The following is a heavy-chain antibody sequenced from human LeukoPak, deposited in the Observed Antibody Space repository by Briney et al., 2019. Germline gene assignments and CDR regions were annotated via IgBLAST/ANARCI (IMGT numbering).Heavy chain of an antibody. CDR1: GYSFTSYW. Sequence: GESLKISCKGSGYSFTSYWIGWVRQMPGKGLEWMGIIYPGDSDTRYSTSFQGQVTIPADKSITTAYLQWSSLKASDTAMYYCARTDTAQFDYWGQGTLVTVSS. V-gene: IGHV5-51*01. CDR3: ARTDTAQFDY. CDR2: IYPGDSDT. J-gene: IGHJ4*02. D-gene: IGHD5-18*01.